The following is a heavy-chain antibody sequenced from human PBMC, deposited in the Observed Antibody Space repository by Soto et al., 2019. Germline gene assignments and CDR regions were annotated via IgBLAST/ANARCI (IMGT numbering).Heavy chain of an antibody. CDR3: ARGGRQHLIPTPISYKIDC. D-gene: IGHD6-13*01. V-gene: IGHV4-34*01. CDR2: INHSGST. CDR1: GGCFSGYY. Sequence: SETLSLTCAVYGGCFSGYYWSWIRQPPGKGLEWIGEINHSGSTNYNPSLKSRVTISVDMSKNQFSLKLSSVTAADTAVYYCARGGRQHLIPTPISYKIDCWGQGTLVTVSS. J-gene: IGHJ4*02.